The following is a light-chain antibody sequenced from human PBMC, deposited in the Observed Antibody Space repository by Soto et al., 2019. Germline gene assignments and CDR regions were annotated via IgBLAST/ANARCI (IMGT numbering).Light chain of an antibody. J-gene: IGLJ1*01. Sequence: QSALTQPPSASGSPGQSVAISCTGTSSDVGGYNYVSWYQQHPGKAPKLMIYEVTKRPSGVPDRFSGSKSGNTASLTVSGLQAEDDADYYCSSDAGSSNVFGTGTKLTVL. CDR2: EVT. CDR3: SSDAGSSNV. CDR1: SSDVGGYNY. V-gene: IGLV2-8*01.